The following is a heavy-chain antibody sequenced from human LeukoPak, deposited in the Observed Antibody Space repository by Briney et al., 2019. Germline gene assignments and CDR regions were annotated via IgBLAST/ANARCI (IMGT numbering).Heavy chain of an antibody. Sequence: PGGSLRLSCAASGFIFSSYCMSWVRQAPGKGLEWVANIKQDGSEKYYVDSVKGRFTISRDKANNSLYLQMDSLRAEDTAVYYCARSSERKYYFDYWGQGTLVTVSS. V-gene: IGHV3-7*01. D-gene: IGHD3-22*01. CDR2: IKQDGSEK. CDR3: ARSSERKYYFDY. CDR1: GFIFSSYC. J-gene: IGHJ4*02.